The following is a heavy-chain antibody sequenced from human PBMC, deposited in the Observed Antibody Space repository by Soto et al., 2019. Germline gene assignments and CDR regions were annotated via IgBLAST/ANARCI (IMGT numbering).Heavy chain of an antibody. CDR2: ISAYNGNT. CDR1: GYTFTSYG. J-gene: IGHJ4*02. Sequence: ASVKVSCKASGYTFTSYGISWVRQAPGQGLEWMGWISAYNGNTNYAQKLQGRVTMTTDTSTSTAYMELRSLRSDDTAVYYCASASLLVGGSYDWSFDYWGQGTLVTVSS. D-gene: IGHD1-26*01. V-gene: IGHV1-18*01. CDR3: ASASLLVGGSYDWSFDY.